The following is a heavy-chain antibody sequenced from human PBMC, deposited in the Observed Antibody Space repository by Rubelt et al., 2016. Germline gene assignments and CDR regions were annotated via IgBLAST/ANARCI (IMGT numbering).Heavy chain of an antibody. V-gene: IGHV4-34*01. CDR1: GGSFTGHY. D-gene: IGHD3-22*01. J-gene: IGHJ4*02. CDR2: TDLNGGT. Sequence: QVQLHQWGAGLLKPSETLSLTCTVSGGSFTGHYWIWVRQPPGKGLEWIGETDLNGGTNYAPSLKSRVTISLDTSDKQFSLKLNSVTAADTAVYYCARGDDSGYPDYWGQGTLVIVSS. CDR3: ARGDDSGYPDY.